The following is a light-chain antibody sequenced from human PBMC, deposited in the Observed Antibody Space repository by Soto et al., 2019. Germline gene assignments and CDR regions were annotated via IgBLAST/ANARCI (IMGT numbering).Light chain of an antibody. V-gene: IGKV1-27*01. CDR2: AAS. Sequence: DIQMTQSPSSLSASVRDRVTITCRASQGISNYLAWYQQKPRKVPKLLIYAASTLQSGVPSRFNGSGSGTDFTLTISSLQPEDVATYYCQEYDRAPWTFGQGTKVEIK. CDR1: QGISNY. J-gene: IGKJ1*01. CDR3: QEYDRAPWT.